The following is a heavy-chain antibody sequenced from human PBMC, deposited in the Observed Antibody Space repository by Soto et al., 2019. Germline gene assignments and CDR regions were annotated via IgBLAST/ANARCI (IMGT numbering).Heavy chain of an antibody. CDR2: VSSSGNT. J-gene: IGHJ4*02. V-gene: IGHV4-39*01. Sequence: QLQLQESGPGLVKPSETLSLTCTVSGGSISSSGYFWAWIRQPPGKALEWIGSVSSSGNTYYNPSPQSRFTISLDTSQNQFSLKLNSVTAADTAVYSCARRGKAAARHFDYWGQGILVTVSS. CDR3: ARRGKAAARHFDY. D-gene: IGHD6-13*01. CDR1: GGSISSSGYF.